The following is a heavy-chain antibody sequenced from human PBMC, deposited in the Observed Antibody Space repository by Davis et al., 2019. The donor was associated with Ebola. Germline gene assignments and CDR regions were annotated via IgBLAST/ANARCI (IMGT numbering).Heavy chain of an antibody. V-gene: IGHV4-39*01. J-gene: IGHJ6*02. CDR2: INHSGST. Sequence: SETLSLTCTVSGGSISNSGYYWSWIRQPPGKGLEWIGEINHSGSTNYNPSLKSRVTISVDTSKNQFSLKLSSVTAADTAVYYCATQGRYFDWLSNYGMDVWGQGTTVTVSS. CDR3: ATQGRYFDWLSNYGMDV. D-gene: IGHD3-9*01. CDR1: GGSISNSGYY.